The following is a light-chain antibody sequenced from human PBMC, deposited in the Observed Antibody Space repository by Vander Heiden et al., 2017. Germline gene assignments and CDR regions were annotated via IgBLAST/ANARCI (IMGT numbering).Light chain of an antibody. CDR3: SSYAGSNNLV. V-gene: IGLV2-8*01. J-gene: IGLJ3*02. CDR2: EVS. Sequence: QSALTQPPSPSGSPGPSVPISCTGTSSDVGGYNYVSWYQQHPGKAPKLMIYEVSKRPAGVPDRFSGSKSGNTASLTVSGLQAEDEADYYCSSYAGSNNLVFGGGTKLTVL. CDR1: SSDVGGYNY.